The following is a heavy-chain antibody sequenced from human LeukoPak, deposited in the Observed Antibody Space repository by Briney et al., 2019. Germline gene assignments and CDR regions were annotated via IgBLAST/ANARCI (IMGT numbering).Heavy chain of an antibody. CDR3: ARHSSYYYGMDV. CDR1: GGSMSRYY. J-gene: IGHJ6*02. CDR2: IFYSGST. V-gene: IGHV4-59*08. Sequence: PSETLSLTCTVSGGSMSRYYWSWIRQPPGKGPEWIGYIFYSGSTNYNPSLKSRVTISVDTSQNQFSLKLSSVTAADTAVYYCARHSSYYYGMDVWGQGTTVAVSS. D-gene: IGHD2-2*01.